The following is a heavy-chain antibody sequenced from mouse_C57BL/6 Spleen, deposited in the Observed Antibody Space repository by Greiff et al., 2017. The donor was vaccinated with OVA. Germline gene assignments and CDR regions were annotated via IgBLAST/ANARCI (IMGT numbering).Heavy chain of an antibody. Sequence: DVMLVESGGDLVKPGGSLKLSCAASGFTFSSYGMSWVRQTPDKRLEWVATISSGGSYTYYPDSVKGRFTISRDNAKNTLYLQMSSLKSEDTAMYYCARVGLYDYFAYWGQGTLVTVSA. CDR3: ARVGLYDYFAY. CDR2: ISSGGSYT. J-gene: IGHJ3*01. V-gene: IGHV5-6*02. D-gene: IGHD2-4*01. CDR1: GFTFSSYG.